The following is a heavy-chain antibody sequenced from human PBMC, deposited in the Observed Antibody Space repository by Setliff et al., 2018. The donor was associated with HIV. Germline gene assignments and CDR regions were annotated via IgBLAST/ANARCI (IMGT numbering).Heavy chain of an antibody. CDR1: GYNFMLYY. D-gene: IGHD3-22*01. CDR3: ARCYYDSSGPTDAFDI. Sequence: ASVKVSCKTSGYNFMLYYIYWVRQAPGQGLEWMGLINPSGGRTSYAQKFQGRLTMTRDTSRSTVYMELSSLRSEDTAVYYCARCYYDSSGPTDAFDIWGQGTVVTVSS. J-gene: IGHJ3*02. CDR2: INPSGGRT. V-gene: IGHV1-46*01.